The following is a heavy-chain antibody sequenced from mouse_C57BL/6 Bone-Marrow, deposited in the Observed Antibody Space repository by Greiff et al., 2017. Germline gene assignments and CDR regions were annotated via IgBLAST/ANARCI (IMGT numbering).Heavy chain of an antibody. Sequence: QVQLQQSGAELARPGASVKLSCKASGYTFTSYGISWVKQRPGQGLEWIGEIYPRSGNTYYNEKFKGKATLTADKSSSTAYMELRSLQSEDSAVFFCADLLWLRRFAYWGQGTLVTVSA. V-gene: IGHV1-81*01. J-gene: IGHJ3*01. CDR2: IYPRSGNT. D-gene: IGHD2-2*01. CDR3: ADLLWLRRFAY. CDR1: GYTFTSYG.